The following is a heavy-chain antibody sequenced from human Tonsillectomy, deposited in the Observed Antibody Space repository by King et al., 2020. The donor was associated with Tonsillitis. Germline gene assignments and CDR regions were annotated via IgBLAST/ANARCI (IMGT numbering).Heavy chain of an antibody. J-gene: IGHJ6*02. V-gene: IGHV1-69*01. CDR2: IIPMFGTA. CDR3: ARAGPTRIDYYYYGMDV. Sequence: VQLVESGAEVKKPGSSVKVSCKASGGTFSSYAISWVRQAPGQGLEWMGGIIPMFGTANYAQKLQGRVTIIADESTSTAYMELNSLRSEYTAVYYCARAGPTRIDYYYYGMDVWDQGTTVTVSS. CDR1: GGTFSSYA. D-gene: IGHD1-1*01.